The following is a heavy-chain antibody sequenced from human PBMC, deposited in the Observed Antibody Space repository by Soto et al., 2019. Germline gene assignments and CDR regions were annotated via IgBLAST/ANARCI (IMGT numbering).Heavy chain of an antibody. CDR3: SRYYYGSGFYYYGMDV. D-gene: IGHD3-10*01. CDR1: GFTFSNAW. CDR2: IKSKTDGGTT. V-gene: IGHV3-15*07. J-gene: IGHJ6*02. Sequence: GGSLRLSCAASGFTFSNAWMNWVRQAPGKGLEWVGRIKSKTDGGTTDYAAPVKGRLTISRDDSKKTLYLQMNSLKTEDTAVYYCSRYYYGSGFYYYGMDVWGQGTTVTVSS.